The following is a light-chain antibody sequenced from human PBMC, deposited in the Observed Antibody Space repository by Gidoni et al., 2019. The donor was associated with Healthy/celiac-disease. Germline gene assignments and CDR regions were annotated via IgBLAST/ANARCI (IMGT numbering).Light chain of an antibody. J-gene: IGKJ2*01. CDR2: AAY. V-gene: IGKV1-9*01. CDR3: QQLNSYPPYT. CDR1: QGISSY. Sequence: DIQLTQSPSFLSASVGDRVTITCRASQGISSYLAWYQHKPGKAPKLLIYAAYTLQSGVPSRFSGSGSGTEFTLTISSLQPEDFATYYCQQLNSYPPYTFGQGTKLEIK.